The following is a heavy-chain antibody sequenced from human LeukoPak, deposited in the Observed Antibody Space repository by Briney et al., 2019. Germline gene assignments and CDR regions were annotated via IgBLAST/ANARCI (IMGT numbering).Heavy chain of an antibody. D-gene: IGHD4-17*01. CDR3: ARDYSTVTTFFDY. Sequence: SETLSLTCTVSGGSISSSNYYWGWIRQPPGKGLEWIASIHYSGTTYYNPSLKSRVTISVDTSKNHFSLKLSSVTAADTAVYYCARDYSTVTTFFDYWGQGTLVTVSS. J-gene: IGHJ4*02. V-gene: IGHV4-39*02. CDR1: GGSISSSNYY. CDR2: IHYSGTT.